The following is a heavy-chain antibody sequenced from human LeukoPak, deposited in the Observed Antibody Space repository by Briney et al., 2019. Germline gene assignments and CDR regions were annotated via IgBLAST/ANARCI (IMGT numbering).Heavy chain of an antibody. J-gene: IGHJ4*02. V-gene: IGHV3-21*06. D-gene: IGHD4-11*01. CDR2: ITSSSSFT. Sequence: PGGSLRLSCAASGFTFSTYTMSWVRQAPGKGLEWVSSITSSSSFTYYADSVKGRFTISRDNAKNLLYLQMNSLRVEDTAVYHCARSVGSYYGDFWGQGTLSPSP. CDR1: GFTFSTYT. CDR3: ARSVGSYYGDF.